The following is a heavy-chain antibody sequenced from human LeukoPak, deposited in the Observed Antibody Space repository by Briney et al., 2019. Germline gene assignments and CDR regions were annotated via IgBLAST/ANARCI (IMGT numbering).Heavy chain of an antibody. V-gene: IGHV3-48*01. J-gene: IGHJ4*02. CDR3: ASIVAPQHIPIDY. D-gene: IGHD5-12*01. CDR2: ISSSSSTI. CDR1: GFTFSSYS. Sequence: GGSLRLSCAASGFTFSSYSMNWVRQAPGKGLEWVSYISSSSSTIYYADSVKGRFTISRDNAKNSLYLQMNSLRAEDTAVYHYASIVAPQHIPIDYWGQGTLVTVSS.